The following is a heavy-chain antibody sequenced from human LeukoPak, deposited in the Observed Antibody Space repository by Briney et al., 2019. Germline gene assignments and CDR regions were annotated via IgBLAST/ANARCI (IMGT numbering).Heavy chain of an antibody. D-gene: IGHD3-3*01. CDR3: ARDRTPYYDFWSGYSNSEGYYYYGMDV. J-gene: IGHJ6*02. CDR1: GFTFSSYS. V-gene: IGHV3-21*01. Sequence: GGSLRLSCAASGFTFSSYSMNWVRQAPGKGLEWVSSISSSSSYIYYADSVKGRFTISRDNAKNSLYLQMNSLRAEDTAVYYCARDRTPYYDFWSGYSNSEGYYYYGMDVWGQGTTVTVSS. CDR2: ISSSSSYI.